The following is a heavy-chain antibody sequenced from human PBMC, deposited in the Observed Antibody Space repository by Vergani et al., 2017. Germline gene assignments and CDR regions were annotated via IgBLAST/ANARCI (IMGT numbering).Heavy chain of an antibody. J-gene: IGHJ3*02. D-gene: IGHD3-22*01. CDR2: IYYSGST. CDR1: GGSISSYY. CDR3: ARDYYDSSGYRDAFDI. Sequence: QVQLQESGPGLVKPSETLSLTCTVSGGSISSYYWSWIRQPPGKGLEWIGYIYYSGSTNYNPSLKSRVTISVDTSKNQFSLKLSSVTAAETAVYYCARDYYDSSGYRDAFDIWGKGTMVTVSS. V-gene: IGHV4-59*12.